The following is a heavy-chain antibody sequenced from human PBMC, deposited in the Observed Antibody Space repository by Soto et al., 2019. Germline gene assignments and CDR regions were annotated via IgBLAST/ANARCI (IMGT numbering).Heavy chain of an antibody. D-gene: IGHD2-15*01. J-gene: IGHJ6*02. Sequence: EVQLVESGGGLVQPGGSLRLSCAASGFTFSSYSMNWVRQAPGKGLEWVSYISSSSSTIYYADSVKGRFTISRDNAKNSPXLQMNSLRAEDTAVYYCARGGLDIVVVRTEYGMDVWGQGTTVTVSS. CDR2: ISSSSSTI. CDR3: ARGGLDIVVVRTEYGMDV. V-gene: IGHV3-48*01. CDR1: GFTFSSYS.